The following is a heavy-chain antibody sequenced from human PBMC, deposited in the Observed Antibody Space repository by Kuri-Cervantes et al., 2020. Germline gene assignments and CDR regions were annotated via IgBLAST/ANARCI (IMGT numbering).Heavy chain of an antibody. D-gene: IGHD6-13*01. CDR3: ARDGEYSSSWGDYYFDY. CDR1: GFTFSDYW. CDR2: IKQDGNEK. V-gene: IGHV3-7*01. Sequence: GESLKISCAASGFTFSDYWMSWVRQAPGKGPEWVANIKQDGNEKHYVESLRGRFTISRDNAKNSLYLQVNSLRTEDTAMYYCARDGEYSSSWGDYYFDYWGQGTLVTVSS. J-gene: IGHJ4*02.